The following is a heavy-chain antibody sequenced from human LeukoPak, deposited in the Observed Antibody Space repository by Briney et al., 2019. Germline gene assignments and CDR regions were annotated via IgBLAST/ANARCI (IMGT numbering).Heavy chain of an antibody. CDR2: IYYSGST. J-gene: IGHJ5*02. Sequence: PSETLSLTCTVSGGSISSGDYYWSWIRQPPGKGLEWIGYIYYSGSTYYNPSRKSRVTISVDTSKNQFSLKLSSVTAADTAVYYCARESPRCSGGSCYPWFDPWGQGTLVTVSS. CDR3: ARESPRCSGGSCYPWFDP. CDR1: GGSISSGDYY. D-gene: IGHD2-15*01. V-gene: IGHV4-30-4*08.